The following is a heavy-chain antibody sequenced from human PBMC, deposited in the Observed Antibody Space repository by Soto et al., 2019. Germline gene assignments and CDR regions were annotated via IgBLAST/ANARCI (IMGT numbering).Heavy chain of an antibody. J-gene: IGHJ6*02. CDR1: GGSISSGDDF. CDR3: ARDRAKWKDYYYYGMDV. D-gene: IGHD1-20*01. CDR2: IYYSGST. V-gene: IGHV4-30-4*01. Sequence: QVQLQESGPGLVKPSQTLSLTCTVSGGSISSGDDFWTWIRQPPGQGLEWIGYIYYSGSTYYNPSHKSLLTMSVDTSKNQFSLKLSSVTAADTAVYYCARDRAKWKDYYYYGMDVWGQGTTVTVSS.